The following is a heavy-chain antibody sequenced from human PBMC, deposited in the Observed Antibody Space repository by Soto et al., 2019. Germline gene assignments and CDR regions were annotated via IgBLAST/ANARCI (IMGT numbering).Heavy chain of an antibody. CDR1: GGSISSSSYY. CDR2: IYYSGST. CDR3: ATLWFGEGNY. D-gene: IGHD3-10*01. V-gene: IGHV4-39*01. J-gene: IGHJ4*02. Sequence: QLQLQESGPGLVKPSETLSLTCTVSGGSISSSSYYWGWIRQPPGKGLEWIGSIYYSGSTYYNPSLKCGVTISVDTSKNQFSLKLSYVAAADTAVYYCATLWFGEGNYWGQGTLVTVSS.